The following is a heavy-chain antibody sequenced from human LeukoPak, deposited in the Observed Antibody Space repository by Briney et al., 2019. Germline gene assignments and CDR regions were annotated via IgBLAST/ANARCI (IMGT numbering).Heavy chain of an antibody. CDR3: ARGLVIGSTGY. V-gene: IGHV3-48*03. CDR1: GFNFRSYE. CDR2: ISSSGSST. D-gene: IGHD1-7*01. Sequence: GSLRLSFAASGFNFRSYEMIWVRQAPGKGLECISYISSSGSSTYYADSVKGRFTISRDNAKNSLSLQMNSLRAEDTAVYYCARGLVIGSTGYWGQGTLVTVSS. J-gene: IGHJ4*02.